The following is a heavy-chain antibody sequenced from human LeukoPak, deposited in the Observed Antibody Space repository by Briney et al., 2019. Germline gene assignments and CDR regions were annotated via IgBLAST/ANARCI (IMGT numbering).Heavy chain of an antibody. CDR2: ISSSSSYI. V-gene: IGHV3-21*01. J-gene: IGHJ4*02. CDR1: GFTFSSYS. D-gene: IGHD5-24*01. Sequence: GGSLRLSCAASGFTFSSYSMIWVRQAPGKGLEWISSISSSSSYIYYADSVKGRFTISRDNAKNSLDLQMNSLRAEDTAVYYCARGLLGDGYRDYWGQGTLVTVSS. CDR3: ARGLLGDGYRDY.